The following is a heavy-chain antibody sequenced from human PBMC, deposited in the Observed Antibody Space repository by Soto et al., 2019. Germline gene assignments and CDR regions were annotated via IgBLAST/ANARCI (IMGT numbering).Heavy chain of an antibody. CDR3: ARDDVLCDGGRCYGVPLDG. CDR1: GFTVSSKY. Sequence: PGGSLRLSCAASGFTVSSKYMSWVHQAPGKGLEWVSLIQSGGPTYYADSVKGRFTISRDTSENTLHLQMDSLRAEDTAVYYCARDDVLCDGGRCYGVPLDGWGKGTTVTVSS. V-gene: IGHV3-66*01. CDR2: IQSGGPT. J-gene: IGHJ6*04. D-gene: IGHD2-15*01.